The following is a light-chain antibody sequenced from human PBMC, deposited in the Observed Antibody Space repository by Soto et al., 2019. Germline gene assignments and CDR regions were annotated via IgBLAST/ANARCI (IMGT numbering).Light chain of an antibody. CDR1: QSISSSC. Sequence: IALTQSPGTLSSSPGERATLSCRASQSISSSCLAWDQQKPGQTPRLLICGASTRATGIPDRFSGSGSGTDFTLTISNLEPEDFAVYYCQHRINWPLTFGGGTKVEIK. V-gene: IGKV3D-20*02. CDR3: QHRINWPLT. J-gene: IGKJ4*01. CDR2: GAS.